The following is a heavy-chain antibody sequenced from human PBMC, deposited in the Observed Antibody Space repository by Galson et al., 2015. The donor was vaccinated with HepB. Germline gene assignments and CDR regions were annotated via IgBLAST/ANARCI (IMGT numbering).Heavy chain of an antibody. Sequence: SVKVSCKASGYIFTTYTIHWVRQAPGHGLEWMGWINTGNGNTKYSQKFQGRVTTSRDTSASTAYMELTSLRPEDTAVYYCARKRWEYFDYWGQGTLVTVYS. CDR3: ARKRWEYFDY. CDR2: INTGNGNT. V-gene: IGHV1-3*04. J-gene: IGHJ4*02. D-gene: IGHD1-26*01. CDR1: GYIFTTYT.